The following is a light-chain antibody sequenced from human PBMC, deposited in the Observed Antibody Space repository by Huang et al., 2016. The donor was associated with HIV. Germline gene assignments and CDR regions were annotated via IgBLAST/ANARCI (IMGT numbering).Light chain of an antibody. J-gene: IGKJ4*01. CDR2: GSS. CDR1: RSVSSN. Sequence: IVMTQSPATLSVSPGERVTLSCRANRSVSSNLAWYQQRRGHAPRLLIYGSSTRAPGIPARFSGSGSGTDFSLTISSLQSEDFALYYCHQYNNWLLSFGGGTRVDI. CDR3: HQYNNWLLS. V-gene: IGKV3-15*01.